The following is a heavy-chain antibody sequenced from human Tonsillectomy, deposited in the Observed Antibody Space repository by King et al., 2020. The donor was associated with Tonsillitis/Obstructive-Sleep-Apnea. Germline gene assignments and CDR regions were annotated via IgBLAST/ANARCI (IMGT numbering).Heavy chain of an antibody. J-gene: IGHJ3*02. CDR3: AKVSTPSCILVPAATCAFDI. Sequence: VQLVESGGGLVQPGGSLRLSCAASGFTFSSFAMSWVRQAPGKGLEWVSSIGGSGGTTYYADSVKGRFSISRDNSENTLYLQMSTLRADDTAIYYCAKVSTPSCILVPAATCAFDIWGQGTMVTVS. CDR1: GFTFSSFA. D-gene: IGHD2-2*01. V-gene: IGHV3-23*04. CDR2: IGGSGGTT.